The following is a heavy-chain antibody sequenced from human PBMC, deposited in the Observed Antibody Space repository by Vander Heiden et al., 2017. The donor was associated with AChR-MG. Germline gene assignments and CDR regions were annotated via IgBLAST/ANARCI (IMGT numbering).Heavy chain of an antibody. D-gene: IGHD1-26*01. J-gene: IGHJ4*02. CDR2: IIPVVDIA. V-gene: IGHV1-69*04. Sequence: QVQLVQSGAEVKTPGSSVKVSCTTSGYLFSAHPIHGLPQAPGQGLEWMGRIIPVVDIATYARKFQGRVTITADISTSTAYMEMTSLTSEDTAVYYCARGIVGTTTPAFFDYWGQGTLVAVSS. CDR1: GYLFSAHP. CDR3: ARGIVGTTTPAFFDY.